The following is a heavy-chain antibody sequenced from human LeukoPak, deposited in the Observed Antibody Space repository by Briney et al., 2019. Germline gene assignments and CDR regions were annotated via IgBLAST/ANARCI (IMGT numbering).Heavy chain of an antibody. CDR3: ARVIAAYYYDSSGYIGGAFDI. Sequence: SETLSLTCTVSGGSISSYYWSWIRQPPGKGLEWIGYIYYSGSTNYNPSLKSRVTISVDTSKNQFSLKLSSVTAADTAVYYCARVIAAYYYDSSGYIGGAFDIWGQGTMVTVSS. V-gene: IGHV4-59*01. CDR2: IYYSGST. D-gene: IGHD3-22*01. J-gene: IGHJ3*02. CDR1: GGSISSYY.